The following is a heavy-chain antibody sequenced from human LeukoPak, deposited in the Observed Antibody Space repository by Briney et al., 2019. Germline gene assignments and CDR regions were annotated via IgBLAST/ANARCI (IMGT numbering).Heavy chain of an antibody. J-gene: IGHJ4*02. Sequence: SWIRQPPGKGLEWIGEINHSGSTNYNPSLKSRVTISVDTSKNQFSLKLSSVTAADTAVYYCARRGWVADYWGQGTLVTVSS. CDR2: INHSGST. CDR3: ARRGWVADY. D-gene: IGHD2-15*01. V-gene: IGHV4-34*01.